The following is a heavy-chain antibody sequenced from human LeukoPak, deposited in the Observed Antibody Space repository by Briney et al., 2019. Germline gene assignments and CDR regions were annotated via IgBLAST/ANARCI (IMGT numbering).Heavy chain of an antibody. Sequence: WSSVKVSCMASGYTFTGYYMHWVRQAPGQGLEWMGWINPNSGGTNYAQKFQGRVTMTRDTSISTADMDLTRLRSDDTAVDYCETEGDYYHSRGYYSWGQGTLVPVSS. CDR1: GYTFTGYY. V-gene: IGHV1-2*02. CDR2: INPNSGGT. D-gene: IGHD3-22*01. J-gene: IGHJ4*02. CDR3: ETEGDYYHSRGYYS.